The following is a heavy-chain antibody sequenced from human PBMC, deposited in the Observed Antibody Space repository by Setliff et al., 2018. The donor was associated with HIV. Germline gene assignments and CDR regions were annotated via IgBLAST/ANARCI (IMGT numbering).Heavy chain of an antibody. J-gene: IGHJ5*02. D-gene: IGHD3-16*01. Sequence: GASVKVSCKASGYTFTSYGISWVRQAPGQGLEWMGVIIPIFTTTDYAQKFRGRLTNNADESTDTAYMELRSLRSADTAIYYCATLNEYAYQTGGWFDPWGQGTPVTVSS. CDR1: GYTFTSYG. CDR2: IIPIFTTT. CDR3: ATLNEYAYQTGGWFDP. V-gene: IGHV1-69*13.